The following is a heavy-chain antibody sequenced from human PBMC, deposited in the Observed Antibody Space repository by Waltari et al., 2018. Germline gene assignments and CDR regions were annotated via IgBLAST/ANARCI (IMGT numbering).Heavy chain of an antibody. J-gene: IGHJ3*02. Sequence: EVQLMESGGGLVQPGGSLRLSCVASGLAVRTSFMSWVRQAPGKLLEWVSAIFSVDTTYYTDSVKGRFSTSRYNSKNTLFLQMNSLRAENTAVYYCARGARETLYDAFDIWGQGTMVTVSS. V-gene: IGHV3-66*01. CDR1: GLAVRTSF. D-gene: IGHD6-6*01. CDR2: IFSVDTT. CDR3: ARGARETLYDAFDI.